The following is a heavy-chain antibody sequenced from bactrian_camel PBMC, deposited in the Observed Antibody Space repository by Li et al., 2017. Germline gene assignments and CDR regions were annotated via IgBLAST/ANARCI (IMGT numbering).Heavy chain of an antibody. CDR1: GYRLSIYD. Sequence: HVQLVESGGGSVQAGGSLRLSCAVSGYRLSIYDMGWFRQAPGKEREGVAIILSDGRTEYADSVKGRFTISKDTAKNTLFLQMNSLKPEDTAMYYCAATSASYFSALYACKDLRPGRGYWGQGTQVTVS. J-gene: IGHJ4*01. D-gene: IGHD3*01. CDR3: AATSASYFSALYACKDLRPGRGY. V-gene: IGHV3S53*01. CDR2: ILSDGRT.